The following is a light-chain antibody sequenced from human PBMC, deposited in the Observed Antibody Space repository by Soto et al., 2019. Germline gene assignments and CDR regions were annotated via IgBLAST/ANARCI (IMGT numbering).Light chain of an antibody. J-gene: IGKJ1*01. CDR1: QSVSSY. CDR3: QQYSHWPRT. CDR2: GVS. V-gene: IGKV3-11*01. Sequence: EIVLTQSPVTLSLSPGERATLSCRASQSVSSYLAWYQQKPGQAPRLLIYGVSTRATGIPGRFSGSGSGTEFTLTISSLQSEDFAVYYCQQYSHWPRTFGQGTKV.